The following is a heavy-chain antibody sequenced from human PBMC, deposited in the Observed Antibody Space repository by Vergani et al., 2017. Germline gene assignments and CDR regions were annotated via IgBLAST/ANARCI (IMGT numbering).Heavy chain of an antibody. Sequence: QVQLVESGGGEVQPGRSLRLSCSAAGFPFSDYGVHWVRQAPGKGLEWVSVISYDGNKKNYADSVKGRFTISRDNSKNTLYLQMNSLRAEDTAVYYCAKDGRYCSGGSCLKGYMDVWGKGTTVTVSS. D-gene: IGHD2-15*01. J-gene: IGHJ6*03. CDR1: GFPFSDYG. CDR3: AKDGRYCSGGSCLKGYMDV. CDR2: ISYDGNKK. V-gene: IGHV3-30*18.